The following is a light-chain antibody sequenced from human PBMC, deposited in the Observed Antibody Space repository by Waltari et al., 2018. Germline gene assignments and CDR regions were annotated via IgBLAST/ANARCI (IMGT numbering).Light chain of an antibody. CDR3: QQYYTTPQA. V-gene: IGKV4-1*01. Sequence: DIVMTQSPDSLVVSLGERATIHCKSSQSVLYSSNNKNYLAWYQQKPGQPPKLLIYWASTRESGVPDRFSGSGSGTDFTLTISSLQAEDEAIYYCQQYYTTPQAFGQGTKVEIK. CDR1: QSVLYSSNNKNY. CDR2: WAS. J-gene: IGKJ1*01.